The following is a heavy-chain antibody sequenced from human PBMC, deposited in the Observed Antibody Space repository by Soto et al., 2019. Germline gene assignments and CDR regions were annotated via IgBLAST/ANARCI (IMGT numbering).Heavy chain of an antibody. V-gene: IGHV1-69*06. CDR2: IIPIFGTA. Sequence: SVKVSCKASGGTFSSYAISWVRQAPGQGLEWMGGIIPIFGTANYAQKFQGRVTITADKSTSTAYMELSSLRSEDTAVYYCARVFYDFWSGYSLDYYYYYGMDVWGQGTTVTVSS. D-gene: IGHD3-3*01. CDR1: GGTFSSYA. J-gene: IGHJ6*02. CDR3: ARVFYDFWSGYSLDYYYYYGMDV.